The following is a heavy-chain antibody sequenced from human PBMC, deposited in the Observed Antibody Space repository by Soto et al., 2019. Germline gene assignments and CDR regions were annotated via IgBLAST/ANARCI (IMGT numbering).Heavy chain of an antibody. D-gene: IGHD4-17*01. CDR3: ARDGPLMGDYEYYFDY. Sequence: GGSLRLSCAASGFTFSSYSMNWVRQAPGKGLEWVSYISSSSSTIYYADFVKGRFTISRDNAKNSLYLQMNSLRDEDTAVYYCARDGPLMGDYEYYFDYWGQGTLVTVSS. V-gene: IGHV3-48*02. CDR2: ISSSSSTI. J-gene: IGHJ4*02. CDR1: GFTFSSYS.